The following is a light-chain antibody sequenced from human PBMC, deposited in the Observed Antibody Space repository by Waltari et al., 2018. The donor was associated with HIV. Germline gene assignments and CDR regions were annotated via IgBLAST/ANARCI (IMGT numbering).Light chain of an antibody. CDR2: EVT. V-gene: IGLV2-14*03. J-gene: IGLJ1*01. CDR1: SGDVGGYNF. CDR3: CSYTSSNTYD. Sequence: QSALTQPASVSGSPGQSLTISCTGTSGDVGGYNFVPWYQQHPGKGPKLIIYEVTFRPSGVSDRFSGSKSGNTASLTISGLQAEDEADYYCCSYTSSNTYDFGTGTTVTVL.